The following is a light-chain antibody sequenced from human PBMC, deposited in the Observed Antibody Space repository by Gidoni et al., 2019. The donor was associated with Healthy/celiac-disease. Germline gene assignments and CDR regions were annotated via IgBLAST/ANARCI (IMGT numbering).Light chain of an antibody. J-gene: IGKJ2*01. CDR2: DAS. CDR3: QQRSNWLKT. Sequence: EIVLTHSPATLSLSPGERATLSCRASQSVSSYLAWSQQKTGQAPRLLIYDASNRATGIQARLSGSGYGTDFTLTISSIEPEEFAVYYCQQRSNWLKTFGQGTKLEIK. V-gene: IGKV3-11*01. CDR1: QSVSSY.